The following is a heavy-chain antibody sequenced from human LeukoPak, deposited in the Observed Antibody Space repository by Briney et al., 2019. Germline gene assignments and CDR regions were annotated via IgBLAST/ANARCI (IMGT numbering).Heavy chain of an antibody. J-gene: IGHJ4*02. Sequence: ETLSLTCTVSGGSISSYYRSWIRQPAGKGLEWIGRIYTSGSTNYNPSLKSRVTMSVDTSQKQFSLRLSSVTAADTAVYYCARGLYLTTRGGAAAGFLDYWGQGNLVTVSS. D-gene: IGHD6-13*01. CDR3: ARGLYLTTRGGAAAGFLDY. CDR1: GGSISSYY. CDR2: IYTSGST. V-gene: IGHV4-4*07.